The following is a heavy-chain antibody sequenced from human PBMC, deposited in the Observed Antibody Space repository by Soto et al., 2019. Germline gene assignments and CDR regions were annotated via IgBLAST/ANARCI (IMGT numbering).Heavy chain of an antibody. D-gene: IGHD2-21*01. CDR1: GFTFSLFG. V-gene: IGHV3-33*01. CDR2: IWYNGSKK. Sequence: GGSLRLSCAASGFTFSLFGIHWVRQVPGKGLEWVAVIWYNGSKKYYAGSVEGRFTISRDNSKSTVFLEMNSLRDEDTAVYYCARERQQIVRIGNYNGMDVWGQGTTVTVSS. J-gene: IGHJ6*02. CDR3: ARERQQIVRIGNYNGMDV.